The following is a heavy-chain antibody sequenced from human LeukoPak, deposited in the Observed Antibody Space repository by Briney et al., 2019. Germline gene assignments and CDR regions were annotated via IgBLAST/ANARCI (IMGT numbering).Heavy chain of an antibody. D-gene: IGHD3-16*01. CDR1: GFTFSSYW. Sequence: GGSLRLSCAASGFTFSSYWMHWVRQAPGKGLVWVSRINSDGSSTSYADSVKGRFTISRDNAKNTLYLQMNSLRAEDTAVYYCAKDPFGEPIGDYWGQGTLVTVSS. V-gene: IGHV3-74*01. CDR2: INSDGSST. CDR3: AKDPFGEPIGDY. J-gene: IGHJ4*02.